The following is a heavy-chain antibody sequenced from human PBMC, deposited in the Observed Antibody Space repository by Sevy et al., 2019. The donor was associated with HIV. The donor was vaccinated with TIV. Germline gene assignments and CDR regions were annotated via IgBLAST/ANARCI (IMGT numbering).Heavy chain of an antibody. V-gene: IGHV5-51*01. CDR3: ARSEYYYGSKVDV. CDR1: GYSFTSYW. D-gene: IGHD3-10*01. Sequence: GESLKISCKGSGYSFTSYWIGWVRQMPGKGLEWLGIIYPGDPDTRYSPSFQGQVTISADKSISTAYLQWSSLKASDTAMYYCARSEYYYGSKVDVWGQGTTVTVSS. J-gene: IGHJ6*02. CDR2: IYPGDPDT.